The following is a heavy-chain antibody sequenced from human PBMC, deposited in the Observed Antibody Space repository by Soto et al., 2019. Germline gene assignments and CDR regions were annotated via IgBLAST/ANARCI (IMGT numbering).Heavy chain of an antibody. V-gene: IGHV3-NL1*01. D-gene: IGHD2-8*01. CDR3: AREIFAAAYAATSAFDL. Sequence: GGSLRLSCAASGFTFSSYGMHWVRQAPGKGLEWVAVVDGSGCDTSYAESVKGRFTVSRDNSDNSLYLHMDSLRAEDTGRYFCAREIFAAAYAATSAFDLWGQGALVTVS. CDR1: GFTFSSYG. CDR2: VDGSGCDT. J-gene: IGHJ4*02.